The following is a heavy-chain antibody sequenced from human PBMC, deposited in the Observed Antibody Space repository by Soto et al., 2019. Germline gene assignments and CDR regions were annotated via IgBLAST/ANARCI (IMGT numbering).Heavy chain of an antibody. D-gene: IGHD5-18*01. CDR3: ARLRIQLWLMTDHDYVDY. J-gene: IGHJ4*02. Sequence: PSETLSLTCTVSGGSISSSSYYWGWIRQPPGKGLEWIGSIYYSGSTYYNPSLKSRVTISVDTSKNQFSLKLSSVTAADTAVYYCARLRIQLWLMTDHDYVDYWGQGTLVT. CDR2: IYYSGST. V-gene: IGHV4-39*01. CDR1: GGSISSSSYY.